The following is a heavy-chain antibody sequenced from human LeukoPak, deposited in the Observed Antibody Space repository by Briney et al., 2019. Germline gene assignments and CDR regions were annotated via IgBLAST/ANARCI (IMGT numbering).Heavy chain of an antibody. CDR2: MNPNSGNT. Sequence: ASVKVSCKASGYTFTSYDINWVRQATGQGLEWMGWMNPNSGNTGYAQKFQGGVTMTRNTSISTAYMELSSLRSEDTAVYYCAFGSGPYWAFDIWGQGTMVTVSS. V-gene: IGHV1-8*01. CDR1: GYTFTSYD. D-gene: IGHD2-15*01. CDR3: AFGSGPYWAFDI. J-gene: IGHJ3*02.